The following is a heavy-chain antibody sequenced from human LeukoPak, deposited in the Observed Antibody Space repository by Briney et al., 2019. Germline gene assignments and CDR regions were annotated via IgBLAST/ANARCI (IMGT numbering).Heavy chain of an antibody. CDR1: GGSISSYY. CDR3: ARVNYGSGSYQHYYYYMDV. J-gene: IGHJ6*03. CDR2: IYTSGST. V-gene: IGHV4-4*07. D-gene: IGHD3-10*01. Sequence: SETLSLTCTVSGGSISSYYWSWIRQPAGKGLEWIGRIYTSGSTNYNPSPKSRVTISVDTSRTQSSSNLSSVTAADTAVYCCARVNYGSGSYQHYYYYMDVWGKGTTVTVSS.